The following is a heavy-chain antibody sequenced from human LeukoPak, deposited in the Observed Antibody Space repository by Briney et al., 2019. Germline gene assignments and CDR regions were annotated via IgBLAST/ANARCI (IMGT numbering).Heavy chain of an antibody. CDR2: INHSGST. Sequence: SETLSLTCAVYGGSFSGYYWSWIRQPPGKGLEWIGEINHSGSTNYNPSLKSRVTISVDTSKNQFSLKLSSVTAADTAVYYCARVEAGRYYYCYYYMDVWGKGTTVTVSS. J-gene: IGHJ6*03. D-gene: IGHD6-13*01. CDR3: ARVEAGRYYYCYYYMDV. CDR1: GGSFSGYY. V-gene: IGHV4-34*01.